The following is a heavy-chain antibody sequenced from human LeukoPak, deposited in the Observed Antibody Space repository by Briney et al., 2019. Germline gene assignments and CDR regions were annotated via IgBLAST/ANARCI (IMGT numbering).Heavy chain of an antibody. D-gene: IGHD2-2*01. J-gene: IGHJ4*02. V-gene: IGHV3-15*01. CDR3: TTEGLYCSSTSCYGLDY. CDR1: GFTFSNAW. CDR2: IKSKTDGGTT. Sequence: GGSLRLSCAASGFTFSNAWMSWVRQAPGKGLEWVGRIKSKTDGGTTDYAAPVKGRFTISRDDSKNTLYLQMNSLKTEDTAVYYCTTEGLYCSSTSCYGLDYWGQGTLVTVSS.